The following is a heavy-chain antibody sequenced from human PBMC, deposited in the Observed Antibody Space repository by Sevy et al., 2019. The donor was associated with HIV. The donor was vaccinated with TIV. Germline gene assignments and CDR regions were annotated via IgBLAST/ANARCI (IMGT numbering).Heavy chain of an antibody. CDR1: GFTFDDYA. V-gene: IGHV3-49*03. CDR2: ITRNSYEAYGGTA. D-gene: IGHD5-12*01. Sequence: GGSLRLSCTASGFTFDDYAMSWFRQAPGKGLEWVAFITRNSYEAYGGTAEYAASVEDRFLISRDDSKSIAYLQMNSLKTEDTAVYYCTRGLATADTPEYYFDYWGQRTLVTVSS. J-gene: IGHJ4*02. CDR3: TRGLATADTPEYYFDY.